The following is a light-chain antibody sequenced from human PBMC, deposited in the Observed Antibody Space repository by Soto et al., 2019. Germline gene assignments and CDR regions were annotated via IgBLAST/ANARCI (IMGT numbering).Light chain of an antibody. V-gene: IGKV1-33*01. J-gene: IGKJ4*01. Sequence: DIQMTPSPSSLSASVGDRVTITCQASQDISNYLNWYQQKPGKAPKILIYDVSVFEAGVPSRFSGGGSGTHFTLTISSLQAEDAATYYCQQFDNLPLSFGGGTKVEIK. CDR3: QQFDNLPLS. CDR2: DVS. CDR1: QDISNY.